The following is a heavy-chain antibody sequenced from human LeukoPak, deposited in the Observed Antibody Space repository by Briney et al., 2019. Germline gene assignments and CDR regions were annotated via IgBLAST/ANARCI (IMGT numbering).Heavy chain of an antibody. D-gene: IGHD2-2*01. CDR2: IYYSGST. Sequence: SETLSLTCTVSGGSISSSSYYWGWIRQPPGKGLEWIGSIYYSGSTYYNPSLKSRVTISVDTSKNQFSLKLSSLTAADTAVYYCAGLYCSSTSCPNDAFDIWGQGTMVTVSS. CDR3: AGLYCSSTSCPNDAFDI. J-gene: IGHJ3*02. V-gene: IGHV4-39*07. CDR1: GGSISSSSYY.